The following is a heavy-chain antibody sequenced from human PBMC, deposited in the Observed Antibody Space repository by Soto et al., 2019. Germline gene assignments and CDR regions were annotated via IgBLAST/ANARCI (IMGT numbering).Heavy chain of an antibody. V-gene: IGHV3-74*01. CDR2: INSDGSST. Sequence: EVQLVESGGGLVQPGGSLRLSCAASGFTFSSYWMHWVRQAPGKGLVWVSRINSDGSSTSYADSVKGRFTISRDNAKNTLYLQVNSLSAEDTAVYYCAREVPAAMPWFDPWGQGTLVTVSS. CDR3: AREVPAAMPWFDP. D-gene: IGHD2-2*01. CDR1: GFTFSSYW. J-gene: IGHJ5*02.